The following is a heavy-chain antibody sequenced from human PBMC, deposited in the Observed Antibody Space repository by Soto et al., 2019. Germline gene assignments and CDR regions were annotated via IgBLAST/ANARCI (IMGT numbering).Heavy chain of an antibody. CDR2: INHSGST. Sequence: KPSETLSLTCAVYGGSFSGYYWSWIRQPPGKGLEWIGEINHSGSTNYNPSLKSRVTISVDTSKNQFSLKLSSVTAADTAVYYCARAKNTYSSTPRGWFDPWGQGTLVTVSS. CDR3: ARAKNTYSSTPRGWFDP. D-gene: IGHD6-13*01. V-gene: IGHV4-34*01. J-gene: IGHJ5*02. CDR1: GGSFSGYY.